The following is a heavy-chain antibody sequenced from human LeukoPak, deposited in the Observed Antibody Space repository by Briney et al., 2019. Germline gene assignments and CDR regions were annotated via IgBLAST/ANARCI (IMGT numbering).Heavy chain of an antibody. Sequence: PGGSLRLSCAASGFTFSSYAMTWVRQAPGKGLEWVSSISSSGGSTYYADSVRGRFTISRDNSKNTLYLQMNSLRAEDTAVYYCARDLYRIVVVPHYFDYWGQGTLVTVSS. V-gene: IGHV3-23*01. CDR2: ISSSGGST. J-gene: IGHJ4*02. D-gene: IGHD3-22*01. CDR3: ARDLYRIVVVPHYFDY. CDR1: GFTFSSYA.